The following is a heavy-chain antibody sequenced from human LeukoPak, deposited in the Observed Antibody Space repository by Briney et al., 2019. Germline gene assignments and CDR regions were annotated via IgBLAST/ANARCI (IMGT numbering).Heavy chain of an antibody. V-gene: IGHV3-7*01. D-gene: IGHD3-9*01. CDR3: ARDGKVLRYFDWLSGPSGLDL. J-gene: IGHJ2*01. CDR2: IKQDGSEK. Sequence: GGSLRLSCAASGFTFSSYWMSWVRQAPGKGLEWVANIKQDGSEKYYVDSVKGRFTISRDNAKNSLYLQMNSLRAEDTAVYYCARDGKVLRYFDWLSGPSGLDLWAVAPWSLSPQ. CDR1: GFTFSSYW.